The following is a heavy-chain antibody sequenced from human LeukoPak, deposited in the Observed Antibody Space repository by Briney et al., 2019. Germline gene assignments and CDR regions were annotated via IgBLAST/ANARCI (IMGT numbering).Heavy chain of an antibody. D-gene: IGHD2-2*01. V-gene: IGHV1-69*13. CDR3: ASRLYCSNTRCRNFPFAY. Sequence: SVKVSCKASGGTFSSYAINWVRQAPGQELEWMGGIIPIFGTANYAQKFQDRVTITAYESTSTAYMELSSLRSEDTAIYYFASRLYCSNTRCRNFPFAYWGQGTLVTVSP. J-gene: IGHJ4*02. CDR1: GGTFSSYA. CDR2: IIPIFGTA.